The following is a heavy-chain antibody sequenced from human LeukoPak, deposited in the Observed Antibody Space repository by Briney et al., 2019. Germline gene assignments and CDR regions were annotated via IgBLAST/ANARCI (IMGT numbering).Heavy chain of an antibody. J-gene: IGHJ3*02. CDR2: IYYSRST. CDR3: ASPYYDILTGYYGGARDAFDI. CDR1: GGSISSSSYY. V-gene: IGHV4-39*01. Sequence: SETLSLTCTVSGGSISSSSYYWGWIRQPPGKGLEWIGSIYYSRSTYYNPSLKSRVTISVDTSKNQFSLKLSSVTAADTAVYYCASPYYDILTGYYGGARDAFDIWGQGTMVTVSS. D-gene: IGHD3-9*01.